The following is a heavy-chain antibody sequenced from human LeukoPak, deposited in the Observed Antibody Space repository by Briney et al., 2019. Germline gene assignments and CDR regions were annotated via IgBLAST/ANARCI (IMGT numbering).Heavy chain of an antibody. CDR1: GFTFSSHG. D-gene: IGHD6-13*01. Sequence: GGSLRLSCAASGFTFSSHGMHWVRQAPGKGLEWVAVISHDGSNKQYVDAVKGRFTISRDNSKNTVYLQMNSVRAEDTAVYHCAKDVAAVGTASDYWGQGTLVTVSS. CDR3: AKDVAAVGTASDY. J-gene: IGHJ4*02. CDR2: ISHDGSNK. V-gene: IGHV3-30*18.